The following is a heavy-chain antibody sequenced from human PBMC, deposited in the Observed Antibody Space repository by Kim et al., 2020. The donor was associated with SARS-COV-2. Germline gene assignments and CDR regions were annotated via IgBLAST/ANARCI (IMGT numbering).Heavy chain of an antibody. D-gene: IGHD2-15*01. V-gene: IGHV4-34*01. Sequence: NPSLKSRVTISVDTSKNQFSLKLSSVTAADTAVYYCARDGVDGYSNWFDPWGQGTLVTVSS. J-gene: IGHJ5*02. CDR3: ARDGVDGYSNWFDP.